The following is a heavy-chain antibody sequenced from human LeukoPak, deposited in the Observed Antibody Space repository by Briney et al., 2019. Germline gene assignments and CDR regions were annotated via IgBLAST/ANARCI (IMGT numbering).Heavy chain of an antibody. CDR2: ISAYNGNT. J-gene: IGHJ5*02. Sequence: ASVKVSCKASGYTFTSYGISWVRQAPGQGLEWMGWISAYNGNTNYAQKLQGRVTMTTDTSTSTAYMELRSLRSDDTAVYYCARDMYRSSWYQETNWFDPWGQGTLVTVSS. V-gene: IGHV1-18*01. CDR1: GYTFTSYG. CDR3: ARDMYRSSWYQETNWFDP. D-gene: IGHD6-13*01.